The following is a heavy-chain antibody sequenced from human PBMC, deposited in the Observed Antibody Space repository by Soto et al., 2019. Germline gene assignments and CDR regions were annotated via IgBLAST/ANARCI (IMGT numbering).Heavy chain of an antibody. V-gene: IGHV3-7*05. Sequence: PGGSLRLSCAASGFTFSSYWMSWVRQAPGKGLEWVANIKQDGSEKYYVDSVKGRFTISRDNAKNSLYLQMNSLRAEDTAVYYCARDSRSGYSSSDYYYYGMDVWGQGTTVTVSS. D-gene: IGHD5-18*01. CDR3: ARDSRSGYSSSDYYYYGMDV. J-gene: IGHJ6*02. CDR1: GFTFSSYW. CDR2: IKQDGSEK.